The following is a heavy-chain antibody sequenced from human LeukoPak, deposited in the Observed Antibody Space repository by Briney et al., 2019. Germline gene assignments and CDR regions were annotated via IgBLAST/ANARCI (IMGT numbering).Heavy chain of an antibody. V-gene: IGHV3-23*01. CDR2: ITYNADST. Sequence: GGSLRLSCAASGFTFSASAMTWVRQAPGKGLEWGSTITYNADSTYYADSLKGRFTITRDNSKNMLFLQMNSLRADDTAVYYCAKDASYNFGPLESWGQGTLVTVSS. D-gene: IGHD1-1*01. J-gene: IGHJ4*02. CDR3: AKDASYNFGPLES. CDR1: GFTFSASA.